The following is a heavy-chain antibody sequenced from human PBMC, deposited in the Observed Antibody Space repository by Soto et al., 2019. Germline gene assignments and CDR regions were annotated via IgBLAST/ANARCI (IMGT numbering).Heavy chain of an antibody. D-gene: IGHD2-2*01. CDR1: GFTFSSYW. J-gene: IGHJ6*02. CDR2: INSDGSST. CDR3: ASAVGRYCSSTSCYFAGYYYGMDV. V-gene: IGHV3-74*01. Sequence: LRLSCAASGFTFSSYWMHWVRQAPGKGLVWVSRINSDGSSTSYADSVKGRFTISRDNAKNTLYLQMNSLRAEDTAVYYCASAVGRYCSSTSCYFAGYYYGMDVWGQGTTVTVSS.